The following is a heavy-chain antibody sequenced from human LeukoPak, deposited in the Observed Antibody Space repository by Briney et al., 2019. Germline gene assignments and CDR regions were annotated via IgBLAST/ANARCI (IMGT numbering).Heavy chain of an antibody. CDR3: ARANYYYDSSGYYAKNYYYYYMDV. V-gene: IGHV4-4*07. J-gene: IGHJ6*03. CDR2: IYTSGST. Sequence: SETLSLTCTVSGGSISSYYGSWIRQPAGKGLEWIGRIYTSGSTNYNPSLKSRVTMSVDTSKNQFSLKLSSVTAADTAVYYCARANYYYDSSGYYAKNYYYYYMDVWGKGTTVTVSS. CDR1: GGSISSYY. D-gene: IGHD3-22*01.